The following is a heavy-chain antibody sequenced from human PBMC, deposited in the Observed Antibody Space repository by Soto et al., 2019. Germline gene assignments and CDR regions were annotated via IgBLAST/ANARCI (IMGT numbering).Heavy chain of an antibody. V-gene: IGHV3-53*04. CDR2: IYSGGST. D-gene: IGHD2-21*02. J-gene: IGHJ6*02. CDR1: GFTVSSNY. Sequence: GGSLRLSCAASGFTVSSNYMSWVRQAPGKGLEWVSVIYSGGSTYYADSVKGRFTISRHNSKNTLYLQMNSLRAEDTAVYYCARLCGGDCSYYYYYGMDVWGQGTTVTVSS. CDR3: ARLCGGDCSYYYYYGMDV.